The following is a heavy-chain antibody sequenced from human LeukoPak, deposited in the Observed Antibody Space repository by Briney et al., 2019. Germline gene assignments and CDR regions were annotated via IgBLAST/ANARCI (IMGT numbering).Heavy chain of an antibody. CDR2: TSGSGGST. CDR1: GSTFSSDA. V-gene: IGHV3-23*01. D-gene: IGHD6-13*01. J-gene: IGHJ4*02. CDR3: AKDRRIAAAATVFDY. Sequence: GRSMRPSCAASGSTFSSDAMSCVRPAPRKGLGWVSATSGSGGSTYYADSVKSWFTISRDNSKNTLYLQMNSLRAEDTAVYDCAKDRRIAAAATVFDYWGQGTLVTVSS.